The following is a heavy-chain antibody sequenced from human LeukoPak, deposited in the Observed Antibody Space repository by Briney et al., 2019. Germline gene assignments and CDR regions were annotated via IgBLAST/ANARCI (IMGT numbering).Heavy chain of an antibody. D-gene: IGHD2-15*01. CDR1: SLSFSSYA. CDR2: LSGSGGST. CDR3: AKDVLRCSGGSCYSRVAEYFQH. Sequence: GGPLRLSCAASSLSFSSYARTWSPQAPGKGLESVSALSGSGGSTYYAVSVMSRFTSSRDNSKNTLYLQMNSLRAEDTAVYYCAKDVLRCSGGSCYSRVAEYFQHWGQGTLVTVSS. V-gene: IGHV3-23*01. J-gene: IGHJ1*01.